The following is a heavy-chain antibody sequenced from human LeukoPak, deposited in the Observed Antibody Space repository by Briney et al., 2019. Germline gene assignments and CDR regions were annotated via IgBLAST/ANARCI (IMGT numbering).Heavy chain of an antibody. CDR1: GGSISSGDYY. V-gene: IGHV4-30-4*08. CDR2: IYYSGST. D-gene: IGHD6-19*01. CDR3: ASTGGWYGSYYYYMDV. Sequence: SQTLSLTCTVSGGSISSGDYYWSWIRQPPGKGLEWIGYIYYSGSTYYNPSLKSRVTISVDTSKNQYSLKMSSVTAADTAVYYCASTGGWYGSYYYYMDVWVKGTTVPVSS. J-gene: IGHJ6*03.